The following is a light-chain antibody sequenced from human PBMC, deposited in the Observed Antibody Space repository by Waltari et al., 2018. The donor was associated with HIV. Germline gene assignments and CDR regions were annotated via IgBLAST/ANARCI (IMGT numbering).Light chain of an antibody. CDR1: QNIKTL. Sequence: QLTQSPSSLSASLGDKVPITCRASQNIKTLLNWYQMRPGKAPRLLIYGVSGPPAGVPSRFAGGGSGSDFTLTINNLQPEDFASYFCQQTYSVSITFGPGTRVEI. J-gene: IGKJ5*01. V-gene: IGKV1-39*01. CDR2: GVS. CDR3: QQTYSVSIT.